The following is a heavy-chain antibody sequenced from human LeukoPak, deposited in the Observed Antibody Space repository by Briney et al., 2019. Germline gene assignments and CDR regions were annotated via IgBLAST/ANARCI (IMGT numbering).Heavy chain of an antibody. CDR3: APSMAGFNWFDP. CDR1: ASTFSSNW. CDR2: ISKDGSST. J-gene: IGHJ5*02. V-gene: IGHV3-74*01. Sequence: GGSLRLSCAASASTFSSNWMHWVRQAPGKGLVWVSRISKDGSSTSYADSVKGRFTISRDNAKNTLYLQMSSLTAEDTAVYYCAPSMAGFNWFDPWGQGTLVTVSS. D-gene: IGHD6-19*01.